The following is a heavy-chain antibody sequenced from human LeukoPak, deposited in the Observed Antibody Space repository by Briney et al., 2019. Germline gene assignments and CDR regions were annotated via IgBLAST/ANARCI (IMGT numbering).Heavy chain of an antibody. CDR3: AKDIQLST. CDR2: IGSSGGST. J-gene: IGHJ3*01. CDR1: GFTFSSAA. V-gene: IGHV3-23*01. D-gene: IGHD5-24*01. Sequence: GGSLILSCAASGFTFSSAAMTWVRQAPGKGLEWVSLIGSSGGSTYYADSVKGRFTISRDNSKNTLSLQMNSLRVEDTAIYYCAKDIQLSTWGLGTMVAASS.